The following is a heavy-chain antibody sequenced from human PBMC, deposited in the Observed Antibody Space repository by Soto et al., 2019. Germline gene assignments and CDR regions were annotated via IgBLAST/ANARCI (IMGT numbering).Heavy chain of an antibody. CDR1: GVSISDTSYY. J-gene: IGHJ4*02. V-gene: IGHV4-39*01. CDR3: ARQGSY. Sequence: QLQLQESGPGLVKPSETLSLTCNVSGVSISDTSYYWGWIRQPPGQGLEWIGTIYFNGNTFYNPALKRRLTISVDTSKNQFSLRLTSVTAADTAVYYCARQGSYWGQGTLVAVSS. CDR2: IYFNGNT.